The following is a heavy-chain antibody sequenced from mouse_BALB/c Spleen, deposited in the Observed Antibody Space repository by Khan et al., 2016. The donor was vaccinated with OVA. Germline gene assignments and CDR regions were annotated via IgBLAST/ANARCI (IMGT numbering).Heavy chain of an antibody. J-gene: IGHJ3*01. CDR3: TRWGCWLAY. CDR1: GYTFTSYW. Sequence: LLQPGSELVRPGASVKLSCKASGYTFTSYWMHWVKQSPGQGLEWIGDIYPGSGSTNYDEKFKSKATLTVDTSSSTAYMQLSSLTSEDSAVLYCTRWGCWLAYWGQGTLITVSA. D-gene: IGHD3-3*01. CDR2: IYPGSGST. V-gene: IGHV1S22*01.